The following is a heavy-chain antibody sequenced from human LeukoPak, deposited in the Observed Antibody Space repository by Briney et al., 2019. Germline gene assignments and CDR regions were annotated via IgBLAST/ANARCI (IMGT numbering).Heavy chain of an antibody. CDR2: ISYDGSNK. CDR1: GITFSTYP. D-gene: IGHD6-13*01. J-gene: IGHJ4*02. CDR3: ARDPSSWYFDY. V-gene: IGHV3-30-3*01. Sequence: PGRSLRLSCAASGITFSTYPMHWVRQGPGKGLEWVAFISYDGSNKYYADSVKGRFTISRDNSKNTLYLQMNSLRAEDTAVYYCARDPSSWYFDYWGQGTLVTVSS.